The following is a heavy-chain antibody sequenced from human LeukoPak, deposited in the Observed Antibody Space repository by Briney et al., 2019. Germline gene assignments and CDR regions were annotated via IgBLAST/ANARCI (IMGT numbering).Heavy chain of an antibody. J-gene: IGHJ4*02. Sequence: ALVKVSCKASGYTFTGYYMHWVRQAPGQGLEWMGRINPNSGGTNYAQKFQGRVTMTRDTSISTAYMELRRLRSDDTAVYYCARAEIYYDSSGYYFYWGQGTLVTVSS. CDR3: ARAEIYYDSSGYYFY. CDR1: GYTFTGYY. D-gene: IGHD3-22*01. CDR2: INPNSGGT. V-gene: IGHV1-2*06.